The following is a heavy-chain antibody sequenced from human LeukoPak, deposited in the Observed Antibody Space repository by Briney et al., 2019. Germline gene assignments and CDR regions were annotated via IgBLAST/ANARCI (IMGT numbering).Heavy chain of an antibody. V-gene: IGHV4-39*01. CDR3: ARTSLHYDSRARGYFDY. D-gene: IGHD3-22*01. CDR2: IYSSGRT. J-gene: IGHJ4*02. Sequence: PSETLSLTCTVSVGSISSSNYYWGWIRQPPGKGLEWIGSIYSSGRTLYNPSFKSRVTISLDTSKTQFSLKLCSVTAADTAVFYCARTSLHYDSRARGYFDYWGLGTLVTVSS. CDR1: VGSISSSNYY.